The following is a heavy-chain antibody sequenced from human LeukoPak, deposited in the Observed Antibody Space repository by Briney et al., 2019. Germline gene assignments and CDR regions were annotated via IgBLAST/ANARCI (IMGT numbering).Heavy chain of an antibody. V-gene: IGHV3-53*01. D-gene: IGHD6-13*01. CDR3: ARSGSSWYPFDY. CDR1: GFAINTNH. Sequence: GGSLRLSCVASGFAINTNHMNWVRQAPGKGLEWVSITYYGGTTYYADSVKGRFTISRDNAKNSLYLQMNSLRAEDTAVYYCARSGSSWYPFDYWGQGALVTVSS. CDR2: TYYGGTT. J-gene: IGHJ4*02.